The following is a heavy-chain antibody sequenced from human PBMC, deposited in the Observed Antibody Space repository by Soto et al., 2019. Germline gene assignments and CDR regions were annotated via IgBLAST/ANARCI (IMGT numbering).Heavy chain of an antibody. CDR2: ISGSGDTT. V-gene: IGHV3-23*04. CDR3: VKGDGGYPSTAPH. Sequence: EVRLVESGGGLVQPGGSLRLSCAASGITISNYPMSWVRQAPGKGLDWVSGISGSGDTTYYADSAKGRFTISKDISKNSLFLQLDSLRVEDSALYFCVKGDGGYPSTAPHWGQGTLVTVSP. J-gene: IGHJ4*02. CDR1: GITISNYP. D-gene: IGHD4-17*01.